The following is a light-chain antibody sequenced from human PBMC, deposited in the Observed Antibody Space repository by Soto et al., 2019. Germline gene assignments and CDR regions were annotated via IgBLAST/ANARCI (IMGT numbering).Light chain of an antibody. V-gene: IGLV3-21*04. CDR3: QVWNSTSVLV. CDR2: YDS. CDR1: NIGSKS. Sequence: SYELTQPPSVSVAPGKTARNTCGGNNIGSKSVHWYQQKPGQAPVLVIYYDSDRPSGIPERFSGSNSGNTATLTISRVEAGDEADFYCQVWNSTSVLVFGGGTKLTVL. J-gene: IGLJ2*01.